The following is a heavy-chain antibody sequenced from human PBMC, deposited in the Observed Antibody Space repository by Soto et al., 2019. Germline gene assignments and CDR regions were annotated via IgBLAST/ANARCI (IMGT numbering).Heavy chain of an antibody. CDR2: IIPIFGTV. J-gene: IGHJ2*01. CDR3: ARGNHRWLQLWYFDL. V-gene: IGHV1-69*12. CDR1: GGTFSNYP. D-gene: IGHD5-12*01. Sequence: QVQLVQSGAEVKNPGSSVKVSCKASGGTFSNYPISWVRQAPGQGLEWMGGIIPIFGTVNYAQKFQGRVTMTADESTRTAYMELSSLRSEDTAVYYCARGNHRWLQLWYFDLWGRGTLVTVSS.